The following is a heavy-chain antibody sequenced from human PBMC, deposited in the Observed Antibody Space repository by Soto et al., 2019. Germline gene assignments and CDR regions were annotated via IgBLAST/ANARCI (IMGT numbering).Heavy chain of an antibody. V-gene: IGHV1-3*01. D-gene: IGHD6-19*01. J-gene: IGHJ3*02. CDR2: INAGNGNT. CDR3: ARDPGAIAVAGTQGAFDI. Sequence: GGSVKVSCKASGYTFTIYAMHGVLQSALRGREWMGCINAGNGNTKYSQKFQGRVTITRDTSASTAYMELSSLRSEDTAVYYCARDPGAIAVAGTQGAFDIWGQGTMVTVSS. CDR1: GYTFTIYA.